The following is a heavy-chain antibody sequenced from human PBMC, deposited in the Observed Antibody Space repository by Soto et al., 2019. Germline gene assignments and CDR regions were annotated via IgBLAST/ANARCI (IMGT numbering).Heavy chain of an antibody. CDR3: AKPETWANGMDV. V-gene: IGHV5-51*01. CDR2: IYPGDSET. CDR1: GYSFTSLF. Sequence: ESLKISCKASGYSFTSLFIGWVRQTPGKGLEWMGIIYPGDSETRYSPSFQGQVIISVDKSTDTAYLQWSSLKVSDTAVYYCAKPETWANGMDVWGQGTAVTVSS. D-gene: IGHD7-27*01. J-gene: IGHJ6*02.